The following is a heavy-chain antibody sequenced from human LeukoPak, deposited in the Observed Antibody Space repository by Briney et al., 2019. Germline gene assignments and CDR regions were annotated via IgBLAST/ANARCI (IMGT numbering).Heavy chain of an antibody. V-gene: IGHV3-7*03. CDR1: GFTFSSDW. CDR3: ARDPNGNYVGAFDFQR. Sequence: GGSLRLSCAASGFTFSSDWMSWVRQAPGKGLEWVANINQDGSAKFYADSVQGRFTISRDNAKNSLYLQMNSLRAEDTAVYYCARDPNGNYVGAFDFQRWGQGTLVTVSS. CDR2: INQDGSAK. J-gene: IGHJ1*01. D-gene: IGHD4-23*01.